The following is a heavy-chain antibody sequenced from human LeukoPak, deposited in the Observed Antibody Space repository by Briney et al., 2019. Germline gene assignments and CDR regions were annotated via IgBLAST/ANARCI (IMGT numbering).Heavy chain of an antibody. CDR1: GFTFSTYA. J-gene: IGHJ6*03. D-gene: IGHD3-10*01. CDR3: APPVPHGSDPSLYYYYMDV. V-gene: IGHV3-30*04. Sequence: GGSLRLSCAASGFTFSTYAIQWVRQAPGKGLEWGAVISFDGANTFYTDYVKGPVTISTDNSKNTLYLQMNSLRAEDTAVYYCAPPVPHGSDPSLYYYYMDVWGKGTTVTISS. CDR2: ISFDGANT.